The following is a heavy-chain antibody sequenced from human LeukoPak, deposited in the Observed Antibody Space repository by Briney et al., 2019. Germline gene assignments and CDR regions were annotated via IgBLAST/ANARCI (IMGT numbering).Heavy chain of an antibody. V-gene: IGHV4-31*03. D-gene: IGHD3-22*01. J-gene: IGHJ4*02. CDR1: GGSISSGGYY. CDR3: GGTYYYDSSGYYFRGYYFDY. CDR2: IYYGGST. Sequence: SETLSLTCTVSGGSISSGGYYWSWIRQHPGKGLEWIGYIYYGGSTYYNPSLKSRVTISVDTSKNQFSLKLSSVTAADTAVYYCGGTYYYDSSGYYFRGYYFDYWGQGTLVTVSS.